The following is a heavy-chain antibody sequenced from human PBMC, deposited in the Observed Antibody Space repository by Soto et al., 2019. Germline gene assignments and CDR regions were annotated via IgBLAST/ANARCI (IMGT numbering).Heavy chain of an antibody. CDR3: AAFDDYVV. CDR1: GFTFSTYS. CDR2: ISTTGSTM. Sequence: EVQLVESGGDLVQPGGSLRLSCTASGFTFSTYSMNWVRQAPGKGLEWVSHISTTGSTMYYADSVRCRFTVSRDNGKNSLYLQMNSLRGEDTAVYHCAAFDDYVVWGQGTLVTVSS. V-gene: IGHV3-48*04. D-gene: IGHD3-16*01. J-gene: IGHJ4*02.